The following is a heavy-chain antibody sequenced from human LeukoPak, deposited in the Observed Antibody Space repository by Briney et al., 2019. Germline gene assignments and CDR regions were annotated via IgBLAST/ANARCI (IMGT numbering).Heavy chain of an antibody. V-gene: IGHV1-18*04. CDR2: ISGYNGDT. Sequence: ASVKVSCKASGYSFTNYGISWVRQAPGQGLEWMGWISGYNGDTKFAQSVQDRVTMTTDTSTSTAYMELRSLRSDDTAVYYCARSGIWAYYYDSSGYYYFDYWGQGTLVTVSS. D-gene: IGHD3-22*01. J-gene: IGHJ4*02. CDR1: GYSFTNYG. CDR3: ARSGIWAYYYDSSGYYYFDY.